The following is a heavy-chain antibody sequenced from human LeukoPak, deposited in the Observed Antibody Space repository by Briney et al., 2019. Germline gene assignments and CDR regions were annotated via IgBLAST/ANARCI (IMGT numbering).Heavy chain of an antibody. J-gene: IGHJ4*02. CDR2: IKHDGSEK. Sequence: TGGSLRLSCAASGFTFSRYWMNWVRQAPGKGLEWVANIKHDGSEKYYVDSVKGRFTISRDNSKNTLYLQMNSLRAEDTAVYYCAKDFGIQLWQFDYWGQGTLVTVSS. D-gene: IGHD5-18*01. CDR3: AKDFGIQLWQFDY. V-gene: IGHV3-7*03. CDR1: GFTFSRYW.